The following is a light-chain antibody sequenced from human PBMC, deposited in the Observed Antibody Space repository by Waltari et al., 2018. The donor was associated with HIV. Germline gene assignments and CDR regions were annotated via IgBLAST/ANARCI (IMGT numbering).Light chain of an antibody. CDR3: CSFAGSYTWL. J-gene: IGLJ2*01. V-gene: IGLV2-11*01. CDR2: DLT. CDR1: SSDFGGYNY. Sequence: QSALTQPRSVSGSPGQSVTISCTGTSSDFGGYNYVSWYQQPPGKAPKLMIYDLTERPSGVPDRFSGSKSGNTASLTISGLQAEDEADYYCCSFAGSYTWLFGGGTKLTVL.